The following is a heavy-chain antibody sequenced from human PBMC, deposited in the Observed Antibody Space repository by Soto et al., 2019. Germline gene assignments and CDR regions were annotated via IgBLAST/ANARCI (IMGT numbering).Heavy chain of an antibody. D-gene: IGHD1-26*01. J-gene: IGHJ5*01. Sequence: QVQLVESGGGVVQPGRSLRLSCAASGFTFSSYGMHWVRQAPGKGLEWVAVISFDGSDKYYTDSVKGRFAISRDNSKSTLYLRMNSLRGDDTAVYYCAKAGGSYFVIPDSWGQGTLVTVSS. CDR3: AKAGGSYFVIPDS. V-gene: IGHV3-30*18. CDR2: ISFDGSDK. CDR1: GFTFSSYG.